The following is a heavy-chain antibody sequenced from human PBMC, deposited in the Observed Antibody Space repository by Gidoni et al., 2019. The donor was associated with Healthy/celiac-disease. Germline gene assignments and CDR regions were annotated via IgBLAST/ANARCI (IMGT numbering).Heavy chain of an antibody. J-gene: IGHJ4*02. Sequence: QVQLVQSGAEVTKPGASVKVSCKASGYTFTSYYMHWVRQDPGQWLEWMGIINPSGGSTSYAQKFQGRVTMTRDTSTSTVYMELSSLRSEDTAVYYCARVPHHYYDSIGNFDYWGQGTLVTVSS. CDR3: ARVPHHYYDSIGNFDY. CDR1: GYTFTSYY. D-gene: IGHD3-22*01. CDR2: INPSGGST. V-gene: IGHV1-46*01.